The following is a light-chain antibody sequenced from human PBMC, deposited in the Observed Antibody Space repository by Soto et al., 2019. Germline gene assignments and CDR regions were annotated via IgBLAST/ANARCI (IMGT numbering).Light chain of an antibody. J-gene: IGKJ1*01. CDR2: GAS. CDR1: QSVFNNH. V-gene: IGKV3-20*01. CDR3: QHYNSYSEA. Sequence: EIVLTQSPGTLSLSPGERATLSCRASQSVFNNHIGWYQQKPGQAPRRLIFGASFRATGIPDRFSGSGSGTEFTLTISSLQPDDFATYYCQHYNSYSEAFGQGTKVELK.